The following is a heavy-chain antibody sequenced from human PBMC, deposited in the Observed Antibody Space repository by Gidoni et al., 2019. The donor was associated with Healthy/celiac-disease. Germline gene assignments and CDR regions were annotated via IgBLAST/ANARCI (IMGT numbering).Heavy chain of an antibody. Sequence: EVQLVESGGGLVKPGGSLRLSCAASGSTFRNAWMSWVRQAPGKGLEWVGRIKSKTDGGTTDYAAPVKGRFTISRDDSKNTLYLQMDSLKTEDTAVYYCTTDPDYVWEFWCQGTLVTVSS. J-gene: IGHJ4*02. CDR3: TTDPDYVWEF. CDR1: GSTFRNAW. D-gene: IGHD3-16*01. CDR2: IKSKTDGGTT. V-gene: IGHV3-15*01.